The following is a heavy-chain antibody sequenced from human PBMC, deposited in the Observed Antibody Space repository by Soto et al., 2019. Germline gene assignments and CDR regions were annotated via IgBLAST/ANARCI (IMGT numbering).Heavy chain of an antibody. V-gene: IGHV1-8*01. CDR2: MNPKTGDS. D-gene: IGHD1-1*01. CDR3: ARGRPGGGIKRSWFDP. CDR1: GYTCTSND. J-gene: IGHJ5*02. Sequence: QVQLVQSGAEVKKPGASVKVSCKASGYTCTSNDIYWLRQASGQGPEWMGWMNPKTGDSNSAEKFQGRLRMTRNTSTHTAYMELSSLTSEDTAVYYCARGRPGGGIKRSWFDPWGQGTLVTVST.